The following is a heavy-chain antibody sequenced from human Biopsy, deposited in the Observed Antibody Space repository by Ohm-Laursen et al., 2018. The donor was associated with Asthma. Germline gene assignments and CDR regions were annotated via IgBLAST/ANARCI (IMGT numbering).Heavy chain of an antibody. D-gene: IGHD3-10*01. CDR2: IGVYNGNT. J-gene: IGHJ6*02. CDR3: ARAVDYSHYYGIDV. V-gene: IGHV1-18*01. CDR1: GYTFNSAG. Sequence: GASVKVSCKTSGYTFNSAGITWVRQAPGQGLEWMGWIGVYNGNTKVAQKLQDRVTMITDTSTSTAYMELRSLRPDDTAVYFCARAVDYSHYYGIDVWGQGTTVTVS.